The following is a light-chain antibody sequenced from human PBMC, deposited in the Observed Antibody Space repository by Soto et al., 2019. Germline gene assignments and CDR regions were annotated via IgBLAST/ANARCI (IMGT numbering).Light chain of an antibody. CDR1: SSDVGGYNY. Sequence: QSALTQPASVSGSPGQSITISCTGTSSDVGGYNYVSWYQQHPGKATKLMIYDVSNRPSGVSNRFSGSTSGNTASLTISGLQAEDEADYYCSSYTSSSTVVFGGGTKLTGL. CDR2: DVS. V-gene: IGLV2-14*01. J-gene: IGLJ2*01. CDR3: SSYTSSSTVV.